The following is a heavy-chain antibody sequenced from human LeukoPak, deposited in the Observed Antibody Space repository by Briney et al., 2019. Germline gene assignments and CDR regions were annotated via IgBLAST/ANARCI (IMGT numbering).Heavy chain of an antibody. CDR1: GGSIGSYY. CDR3: ARDSWWDGSKTFSDWFGP. V-gene: IGHV4-59*01. D-gene: IGHD3-10*01. J-gene: IGHJ5*02. CDR2: IVYTGRT. Sequence: TXSGGSIGSYYWSWVRQPPEKGLEWIGHIVYTGRTNYNPSLTSRVTISIDTSKNQFSLRLNSVTAADTAVYYCARDSWWDGSKTFSDWFGPWGQGTLVTVSS.